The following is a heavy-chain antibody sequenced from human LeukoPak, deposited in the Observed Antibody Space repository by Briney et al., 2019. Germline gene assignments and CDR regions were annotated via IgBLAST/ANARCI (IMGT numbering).Heavy chain of an antibody. Sequence: ASVKVSCKASGYTFTSYYMHWVRQAPGQGLEWMGIINPSGGSTNYAQKFQGRVTMTRDTSTSTVYMELSSLRSEDTAVYYCAKDYGGHCTNGICSKSDYWGQGTLVTVSS. V-gene: IGHV1-46*01. J-gene: IGHJ4*02. CDR3: AKDYGGHCTNGICSKSDY. CDR1: GYTFTSYY. D-gene: IGHD2-8*01. CDR2: INPSGGST.